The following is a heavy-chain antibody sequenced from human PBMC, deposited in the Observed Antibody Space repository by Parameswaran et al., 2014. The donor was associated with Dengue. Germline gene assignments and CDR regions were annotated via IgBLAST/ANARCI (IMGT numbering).Heavy chain of an antibody. CDR3: AGLSSGNPGIVDY. J-gene: IGHJ4*02. CDR2: IYSGGST. V-gene: IGHV3-53*01. Sequence: RWIRQPPGKGLEWVSVIYSGGSTYYADSVKGRFTISRDNSKNTLYLQMNSLRAEDTAVYHCAGLSSGNPGIVDYWGQGTLVTVSS. D-gene: IGHD1-14*01.